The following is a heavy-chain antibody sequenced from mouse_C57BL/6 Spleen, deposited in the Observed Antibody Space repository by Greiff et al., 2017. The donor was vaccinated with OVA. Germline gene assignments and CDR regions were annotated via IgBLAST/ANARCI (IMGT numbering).Heavy chain of an antibody. CDR1: GFTFSSYG. Sequence: EVKLVESGGDLVKPGGSLKLSCAASGFTFSSYGMSWVRQTPDKRLEWVATISSGGSYTYYPASVQGRFTLSRDNAKTTLYLQMSRLKYEDTAMYYCARERGLRRGFDYWGQGTTLTVSS. CDR3: ARERGLRRGFDY. CDR2: ISSGGSYT. V-gene: IGHV5-6*01. J-gene: IGHJ2*01. D-gene: IGHD2-4*01.